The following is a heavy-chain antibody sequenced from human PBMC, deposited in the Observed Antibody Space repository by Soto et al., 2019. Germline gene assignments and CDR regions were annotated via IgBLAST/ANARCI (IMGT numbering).Heavy chain of an antibody. J-gene: IGHJ5*02. CDR1: GGSISSGGYY. D-gene: IGHD2-2*01. CDR2: IHYSGST. V-gene: IGHV4-31*03. CDR3: ARSNPRPPRYCSSTSCYGGNWFDP. Sequence: SETLSLTCTVSGGSISSGGYYWSWIRQHPGKGLEWIGYIHYSGSTYYNPSLKSRVTISVDTSKNQFSLKLSSVTAADTAVYYCARSNPRPPRYCSSTSCYGGNWFDPWGQGTLVTVSS.